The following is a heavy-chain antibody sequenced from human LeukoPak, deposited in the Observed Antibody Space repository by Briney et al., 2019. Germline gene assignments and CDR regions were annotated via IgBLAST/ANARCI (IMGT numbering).Heavy chain of an antibody. V-gene: IGHV4-61*02. Sequence: SETLSLTCTESGGSISSYDYYWNWIRPPAGRGLEWIGRIYITGNTMYNPSLESRVRMSIDTSKNQVSLTVKSVTAADMAVYYCARGGTLFTFFDSWGQGTLVTVSS. CDR2: IYITGNT. CDR1: GGSISSYDYY. CDR3: ARGGTLFTFFDS. J-gene: IGHJ4*02.